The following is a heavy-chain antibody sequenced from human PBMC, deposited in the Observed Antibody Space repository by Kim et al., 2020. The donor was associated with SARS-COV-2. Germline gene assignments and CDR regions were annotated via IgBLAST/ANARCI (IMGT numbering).Heavy chain of an antibody. V-gene: IGHV1-3*01. Sequence: SQKFQGRVTITKDTSASTAYMELSSLRSDDTAVYYCAGGSGFGEFEIDYWGQGTQVTVSS. J-gene: IGHJ4*02. D-gene: IGHD3-10*01. CDR3: AGGSGFGEFEIDY.